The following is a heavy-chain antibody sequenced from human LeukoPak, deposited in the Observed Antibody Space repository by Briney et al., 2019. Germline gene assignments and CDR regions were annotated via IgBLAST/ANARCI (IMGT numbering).Heavy chain of an antibody. Sequence: SETLSLTGRVSDGSIRSDSFYWGWIRQPTGKGLEWLGSVYYTGSYTGTTYHNPSLESRVTVSVDTSKNLCSLRLTSVTAAATAVYYCVGEEYGTGSYYKSSQWGQGTLVTVSS. J-gene: IGHJ4*02. D-gene: IGHD3-10*01. V-gene: IGHV4-39*01. CDR1: DGSIRSDSFY. CDR3: VGEEYGTGSYYKSSQ. CDR2: VYYTGSYTGTT.